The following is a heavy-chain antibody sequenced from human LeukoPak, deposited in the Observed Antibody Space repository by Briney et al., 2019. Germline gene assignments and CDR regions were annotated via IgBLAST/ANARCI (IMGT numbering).Heavy chain of an antibody. J-gene: IGHJ4*02. Sequence: KPGGPLRLSCAASGFIFSDHYMSWIRQAPGKGLEWLSYSSSSGNTTHYADSVRGRFTISRDNAKNSLFLQMNSLRVEDTAIYYCARDGTSSWYFDSWGQGTLVTVAS. D-gene: IGHD6-13*01. CDR3: ARDGTSSWYFDS. CDR2: SSSSGNTT. V-gene: IGHV3-11*01. CDR1: GFIFSDHY.